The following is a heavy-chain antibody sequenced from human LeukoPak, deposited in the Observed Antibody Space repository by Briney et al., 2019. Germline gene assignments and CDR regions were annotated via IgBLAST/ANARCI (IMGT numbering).Heavy chain of an antibody. CDR1: GYTFTSYG. CDR2: ISAYNGNT. V-gene: IGHV1-18*01. J-gene: IGHJ4*02. D-gene: IGHD6-6*01. CDR3: ARGSSIAARMENDY. Sequence: ASVKVSCKASGYTFTSYGISWVRQAPGQGPEWMGWISAYNGNTNYAQKLQGRVTMTTDTSTSTAYMELRSLRSDDTAVYYCARGSSIAARMENDYWGQGTLVTVSS.